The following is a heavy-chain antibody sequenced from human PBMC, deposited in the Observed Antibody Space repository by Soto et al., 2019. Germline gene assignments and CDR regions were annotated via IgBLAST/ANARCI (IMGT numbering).Heavy chain of an antibody. V-gene: IGHV4-31*03. D-gene: IGHD4-17*01. CDR3: ARIDYGDSFALFDY. CDR1: GGSISSGGYY. Sequence: SETLSLTCTVSGGSISSGGYYWSWIRQHPGKGLEWIGYIYYSGSTYYNPSLKSRVTISVDTSKNQFSLKLSSVTAADTAVYYCARIDYGDSFALFDYWGQGTLVTVSS. J-gene: IGHJ4*02. CDR2: IYYSGST.